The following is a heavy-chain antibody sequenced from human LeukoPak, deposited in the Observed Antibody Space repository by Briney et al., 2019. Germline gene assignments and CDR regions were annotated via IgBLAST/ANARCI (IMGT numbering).Heavy chain of an antibody. CDR2: INPNSGGT. J-gene: IGHJ4*02. CDR1: GYTFTGYY. D-gene: IGHD6-19*01. CDR3: AVDIAVAGHFDY. V-gene: IGHV1-2*02. Sequence: ASVKVSCKASGYTFTGYYMHWVRQAPGQGLEWMGWINPNSGGTNYAQKFQGRVTMTRDTSISTAYMELSRLRSDDTAVYYCAVDIAVAGHFDYWGQGTLVTVSS.